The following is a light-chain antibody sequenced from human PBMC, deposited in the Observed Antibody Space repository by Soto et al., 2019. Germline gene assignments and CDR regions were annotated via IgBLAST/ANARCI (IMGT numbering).Light chain of an antibody. Sequence: QSVLTQPPSVSGAPGQRVTISCTGSSSNIGGGNDVHWYQQHPGTAPKLLIYGDSNRPSGVPDRFSGSKPGTSASLAIAGLQAEDEADYYCQSYEGSLSGYVFGTGTKLTVL. CDR1: SSNIGGGND. J-gene: IGLJ1*01. CDR2: GDS. V-gene: IGLV1-40*01. CDR3: QSYEGSLSGYV.